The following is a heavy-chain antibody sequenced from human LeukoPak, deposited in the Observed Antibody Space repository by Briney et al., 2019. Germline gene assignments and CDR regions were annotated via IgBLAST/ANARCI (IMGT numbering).Heavy chain of an antibody. V-gene: IGHV1-46*01. D-gene: IGHD2-21*01. CDR2: INPSGGST. Sequence: ASVKVSCKASGYTFTSYDINWVRQATGQGLEWMGIINPSGGSTSYAQKLQGRVTMTRDTSTSTVYMELSSLRSEDTAVYYCAREKSEPFRGGDCPDYWGQGTLVTVSS. J-gene: IGHJ4*02. CDR3: AREKSEPFRGGDCPDY. CDR1: GYTFTSYD.